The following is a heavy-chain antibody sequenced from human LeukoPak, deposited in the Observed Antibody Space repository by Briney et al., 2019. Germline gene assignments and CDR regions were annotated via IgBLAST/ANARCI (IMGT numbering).Heavy chain of an antibody. CDR2: ISAYSADT. CDR1: GFTFTTYR. J-gene: IGHJ4*02. D-gene: IGHD1-26*01. V-gene: IGHV1-18*01. CDR3: ARDIPESSCYYM. Sequence: TSVTLSCTASGFTFTTYRITLVRQAPGQGLEWLGYISAYSADTNYAQKVQGRVTMTTDTSTTTAYLDMRSLRSDDTAVYYCARDIPESSCYYMWGQGTQVTVSS.